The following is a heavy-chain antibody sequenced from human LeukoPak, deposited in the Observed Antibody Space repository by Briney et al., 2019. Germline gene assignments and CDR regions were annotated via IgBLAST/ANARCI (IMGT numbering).Heavy chain of an antibody. J-gene: IGHJ4*02. D-gene: IGHD2-2*01. Sequence: ASVKVSCKASGYTFTSYYMHWVRQAPGQGLEWVGIINPSGGSTSYAQKFQGRVTMTRDTSTSTVYMELSSLRSEDTAVYYCARDVSTSGVPAATYYWGQGTLVTVSS. CDR1: GYTFTSYY. V-gene: IGHV1-46*01. CDR2: INPSGGST. CDR3: ARDVSTSGVPAATYY.